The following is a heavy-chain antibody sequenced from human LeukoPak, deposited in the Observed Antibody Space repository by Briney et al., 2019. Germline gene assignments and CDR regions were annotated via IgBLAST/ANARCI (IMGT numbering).Heavy chain of an antibody. Sequence: GGSLRLSCAASGFTFSSYSMNWVRQAPGKGLEWVSYISSRSTTIYYADSVKGRFTISRDNSKNTLYLQMGSLRAEDMAVYYCARDGGYAAAAEFDYWGQGTLVTVSS. J-gene: IGHJ4*02. CDR2: ISSRSTTI. V-gene: IGHV3-48*01. CDR1: GFTFSSYS. D-gene: IGHD6-13*01. CDR3: ARDGGYAAAAEFDY.